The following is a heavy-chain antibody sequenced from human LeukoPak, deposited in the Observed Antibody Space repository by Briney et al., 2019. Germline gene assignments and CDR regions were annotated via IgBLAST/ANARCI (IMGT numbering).Heavy chain of an antibody. CDR3: ARRASTERGHSYGLDY. Sequence: PGGSLRLSCAASGFTFSSYEMNWVRQAPGKGLEWVSYISSSGSTIYYADSVRGRITLSRDNAKNSLFLQMNSLRAEDTAVYYCARRASTERGHSYGLDYWGQGTLVTVSS. CDR2: ISSSGSTI. V-gene: IGHV3-48*03. CDR1: GFTFSSYE. D-gene: IGHD5-18*01. J-gene: IGHJ4*02.